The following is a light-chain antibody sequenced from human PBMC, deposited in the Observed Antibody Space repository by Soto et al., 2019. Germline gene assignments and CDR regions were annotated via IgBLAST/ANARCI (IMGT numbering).Light chain of an antibody. CDR2: KDS. CDR1: ALPNQY. J-gene: IGLJ1*01. V-gene: IGLV3-25*02. CDR3: QSADSIGDYV. Sequence: SSELTQPPSVSVSPGQTARITCSGDALPNQYAYWFQQRPGQAPVLVIYKDSERPSGIPDRFSGSSSGTTVTLTISGVQPEDEADYYCQSADSIGDYVFGTGTKVTVL.